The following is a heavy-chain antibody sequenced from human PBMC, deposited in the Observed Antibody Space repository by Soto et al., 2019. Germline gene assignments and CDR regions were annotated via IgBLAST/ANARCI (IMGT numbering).Heavy chain of an antibody. D-gene: IGHD5-12*01. Sequence: SETLSLTCNVSGGSIDSASYYWSWIRQPPGEGLEWIGYIFHSGSTNYNPSLKSRVTISLDMSKNQFSLNLRSVIAADTAVYYCARTRGYSGYDFDYWGQGILVTVSS. CDR3: ARTRGYSGYDFDY. CDR1: GGSIDSASYY. CDR2: IFHSGST. V-gene: IGHV4-61*01. J-gene: IGHJ4*02.